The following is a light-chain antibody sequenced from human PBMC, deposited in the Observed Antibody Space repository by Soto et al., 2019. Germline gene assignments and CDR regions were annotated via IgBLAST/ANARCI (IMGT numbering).Light chain of an antibody. CDR3: QNYNRASWT. CDR1: EDISNY. Sequence: DIQMTQSPSSLSASIGDRVTITCRASEDISNYLAWYKHKPGKVPKLLIYGASSLQSGVPSRFSGSGSGTDFTLTISSLQTEDVATYYCQNYNRASWTFGQGTKVESK. J-gene: IGKJ1*01. V-gene: IGKV1-27*01. CDR2: GAS.